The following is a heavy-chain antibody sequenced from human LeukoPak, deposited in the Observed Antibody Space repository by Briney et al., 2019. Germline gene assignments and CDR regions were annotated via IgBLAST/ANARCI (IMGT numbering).Heavy chain of an antibody. Sequence: APVKVPCKASGYTFTDYYVHWVRQAPGQGLEWMGRINPNSGGANYAQKFQGRVTMTRDTSISTVYMELSRLKSDDTAVYYCARWGPLRLPGGYWGQGTLVTVSS. CDR1: GYTFTDYY. D-gene: IGHD3-16*01. CDR2: INPNSGGA. J-gene: IGHJ4*02. V-gene: IGHV1-2*06. CDR3: ARWGPLRLPGGY.